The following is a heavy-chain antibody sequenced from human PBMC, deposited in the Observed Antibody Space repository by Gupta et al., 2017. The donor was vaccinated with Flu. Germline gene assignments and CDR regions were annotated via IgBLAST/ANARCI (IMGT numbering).Heavy chain of an antibody. CDR3: ARDSGLLFKKWVDSYLDL. V-gene: IGHV3-21*06. CDR2: ISSTGLSSTGSNV. D-gene: IGHD3-10*01. Sequence: QAPGKGLEWVSFISSTGLSSTGSNVYYIDSLKGRFTISRDNAKNSLYLQMNSLRAEDTAVYYCARDSGLLFKKWVDSYLDLWGRGTLVTVSS. J-gene: IGHJ2*01.